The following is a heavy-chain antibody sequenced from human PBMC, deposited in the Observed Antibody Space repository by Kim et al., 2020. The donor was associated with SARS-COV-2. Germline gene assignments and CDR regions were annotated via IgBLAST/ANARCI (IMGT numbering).Heavy chain of an antibody. V-gene: IGHV4-31*03. CDR1: GGSISSGGYY. CDR3: ARDTAAGINWFDP. CDR2: IYYSGST. D-gene: IGHD6-13*01. J-gene: IGHJ5*02. Sequence: SETLSLTCTVSGGSISSGGYYWSWIRQHPGKGLEWIGYIYYSGSTYYNPSLKSRVTISVDTSKNQFSLKLSSVTAADTAVYYCARDTAAGINWFDPWGQGTLVTVSS.